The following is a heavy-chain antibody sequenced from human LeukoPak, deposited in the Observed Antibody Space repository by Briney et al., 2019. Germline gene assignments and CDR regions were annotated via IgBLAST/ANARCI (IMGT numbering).Heavy chain of an antibody. J-gene: IGHJ4*02. Sequence: PGGSLRLSCAASGFTFSNYGMNWVRQAPGKGLEWVSVISDSGGKTHYADSVKGRFTIPRDNSKNTLYLQMNSLRLEDTAVYYCATRPGYRAFDYWGQGTLVTVSS. CDR3: ATRPGYRAFDY. D-gene: IGHD1-1*01. CDR1: GFTFSNYG. CDR2: ISDSGGKT. V-gene: IGHV3-23*01.